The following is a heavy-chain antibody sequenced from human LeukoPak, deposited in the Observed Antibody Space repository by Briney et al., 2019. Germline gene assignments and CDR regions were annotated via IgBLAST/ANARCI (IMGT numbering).Heavy chain of an antibody. CDR2: IYYSGST. D-gene: IGHD4-23*01. V-gene: IGHV4-39*01. Sequence: PSETLSLTCTVSGGSISSSSYYWGWIRQPPGKGLEWIGSIYYSGSTYYNPSLKSRVTISVDTSKNQFFLKLSSVTAADTAVYYCARHGTGWYGGWVFDYWGQGTLVTVSS. J-gene: IGHJ4*02. CDR1: GGSISSSSYY. CDR3: ARHGTGWYGGWVFDY.